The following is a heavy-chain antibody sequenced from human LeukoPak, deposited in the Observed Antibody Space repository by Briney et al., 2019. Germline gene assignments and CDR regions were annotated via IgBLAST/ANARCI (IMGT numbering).Heavy chain of an antibody. Sequence: SETLPLTCTVSGGSISSYYWSWIRQPPGKGLEWIGYIYYSGSTNYNPSLKSRVTISVDTSKNQFSLKLSSVTAADTAVYYCASFRGYGYFDYWGQGTLVTVSS. CDR2: IYYSGST. V-gene: IGHV4-59*01. D-gene: IGHD6-13*01. CDR3: ASFRGYGYFDY. CDR1: GGSISSYY. J-gene: IGHJ4*02.